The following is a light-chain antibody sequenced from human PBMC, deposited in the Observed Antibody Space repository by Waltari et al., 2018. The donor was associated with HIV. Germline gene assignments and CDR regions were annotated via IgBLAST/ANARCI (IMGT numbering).Light chain of an antibody. J-gene: IGKJ5*01. Sequence: EIVMTQSPATLSVSPGERATLSCRASQSVSTNLAWYQQKPGQAPRLLIFSASARAAGIPARFSGGGSGTDFTLTISSPQSEDSAVYYCQHYNNRPPLTFGQGTRLEI. CDR2: SAS. V-gene: IGKV3-15*01. CDR3: QHYNNRPPLT. CDR1: QSVSTN.